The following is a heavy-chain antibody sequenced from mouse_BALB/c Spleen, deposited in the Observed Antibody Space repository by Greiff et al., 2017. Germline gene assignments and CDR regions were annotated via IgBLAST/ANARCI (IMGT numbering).Heavy chain of an antibody. Sequence: EVKVEESGGGLVQPGGSMKLSCVASGFTFSNYWMNWVRQSPEKGLEWVAEIRLKSNNYATHYAESVKGRFTISRDDSKSSVYLQMNNLRAEDTGIYYCTSSFRDYFDYWGQGTTLTVSS. CDR3: TSSFRDYFDY. CDR1: GFTFSNYW. CDR2: IRLKSNNYAT. J-gene: IGHJ2*01. D-gene: IGHD3-3*01. V-gene: IGHV6-6*02.